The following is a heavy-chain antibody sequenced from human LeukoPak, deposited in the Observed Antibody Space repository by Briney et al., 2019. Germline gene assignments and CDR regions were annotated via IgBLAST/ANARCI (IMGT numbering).Heavy chain of an antibody. D-gene: IGHD2-15*01. CDR1: GGSISSSSYY. CDR2: IYYSGST. V-gene: IGHV4-39*01. CDR3: ARHVGVGAATSAHY. J-gene: IGHJ4*02. Sequence: SETLSLTCTVSGGSISSSSYYWGWIRQPPGKGLEWIGSIYYSGSTYYNPSLKSRVTISVDTSKNQFSLKLSSVTAADTAVYYCARHVGVGAATSAHYWGQGTLVTVSS.